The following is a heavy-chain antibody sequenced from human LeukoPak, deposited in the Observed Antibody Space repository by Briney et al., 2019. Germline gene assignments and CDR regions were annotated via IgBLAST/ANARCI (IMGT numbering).Heavy chain of an antibody. V-gene: IGHV3-23*01. D-gene: IGHD2-21*02. Sequence: GGSLRLSCVTSGFNLNNYAMNWVRQAPGKGLEWVAGISGSGGTTYYTDSVKGRFTLSRDNSKNTLYLQMTSLRAEDTAVYYCAVVGLYGKVVVVTASLGHWGQGTLVTVSS. CDR3: AVVGLYGKVVVVTASLGH. CDR1: GFNLNNYA. CDR2: ISGSGGTT. J-gene: IGHJ4*02.